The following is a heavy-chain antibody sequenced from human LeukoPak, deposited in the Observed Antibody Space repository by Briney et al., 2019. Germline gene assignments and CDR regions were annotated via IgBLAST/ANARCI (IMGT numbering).Heavy chain of an antibody. CDR3: AGDSGWLTVH. CDR2: IKQDGSEQ. D-gene: IGHD6-19*01. Sequence: GGSLRLSCAASGFTFSTFWMNWVRQAPGEGLEWVANIKQDGSEQYYLDSVKGRFTISRDNAKNLAYLQMHSLRAEDSAVYYCAGDSGWLTVHWGQGTPVTVSS. J-gene: IGHJ4*02. CDR1: GFTFSTFW. V-gene: IGHV3-7*01.